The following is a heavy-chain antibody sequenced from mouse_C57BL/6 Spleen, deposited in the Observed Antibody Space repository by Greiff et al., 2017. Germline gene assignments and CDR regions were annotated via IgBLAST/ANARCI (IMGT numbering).Heavy chain of an antibody. V-gene: IGHV1-31*01. CDR1: GYSFTGYY. D-gene: IGHD1-1*01. Sequence: EVKLMESGPELVKPGASVKISCKASGYSFTGYYMHWVKQSHGNILDWIGYIYPYNGVSSYNQKFKGKATLTVDKSSSTAYMELRNLTSEDSAVYYCARGGYGSSWDWFAYWCQGALVTVSA. J-gene: IGHJ3*01. CDR2: IYPYNGVS. CDR3: ARGGYGSSWDWFAY.